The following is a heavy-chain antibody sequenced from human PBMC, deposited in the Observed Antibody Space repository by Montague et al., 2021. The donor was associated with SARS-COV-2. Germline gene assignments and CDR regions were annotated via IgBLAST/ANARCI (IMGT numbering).Heavy chain of an antibody. J-gene: IGHJ5*02. D-gene: IGHD2-8*01. CDR2: IDYSGST. V-gene: IGHV4-39*01. CDR1: GGSISSSSYY. CDR3: ARLWGSDIVLMVYAIKGWFDP. Sequence: SETLSLTCTVSGGSISSSSYYWGWIRQPPGKGLEWIGSIDYSGSTYYXXXLKSRVTISVDTSKDQFSLKLSSVTAADTAVYYCARLWGSDIVLMVYAIKGWFDPWGQGTLVTVSS.